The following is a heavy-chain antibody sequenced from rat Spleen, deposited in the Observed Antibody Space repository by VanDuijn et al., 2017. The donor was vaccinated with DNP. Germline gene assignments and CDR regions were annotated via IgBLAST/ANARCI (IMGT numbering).Heavy chain of an antibody. D-gene: IGHD4-4*01. CDR3: TRGSGFVLDY. V-gene: IGHV5-7*01. J-gene: IGHJ2*01. CDR1: GFTFSDYN. Sequence: EVQLVESGGDLVQPGRSLILSCAASGFTFSDYNMAWVRQAPKKGLEWVATISYDGRSTSHRDSVTGRFTISRDNAKSTLYLQMNSLRSEDTATYYCTRGSGFVLDYWGQGVMVTVSS. CDR2: ISYDGRST.